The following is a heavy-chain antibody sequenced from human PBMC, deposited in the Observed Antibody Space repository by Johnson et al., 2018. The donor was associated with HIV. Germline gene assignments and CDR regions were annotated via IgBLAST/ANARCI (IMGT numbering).Heavy chain of an antibody. CDR2: ISWNSGSI. CDR1: GFTFDDYA. J-gene: IGHJ3*02. V-gene: IGHV3-9*01. CDR3: AKERDWDDAFDI. D-gene: IGHD3-9*01. Sequence: EVQLLESGGGLVQPGRSLRLSCAASGFTFDDYAMHWVRQAPGKGLEWVSGISWNSGSIGYADSVKGRFTISRDNAKNSLYLQMNSLRAEDTALYYCAKERDWDDAFDIWGQGTMVTVSS.